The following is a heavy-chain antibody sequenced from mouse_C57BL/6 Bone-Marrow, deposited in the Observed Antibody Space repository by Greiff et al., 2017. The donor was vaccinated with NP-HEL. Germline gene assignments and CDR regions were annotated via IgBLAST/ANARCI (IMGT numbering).Heavy chain of an antibody. V-gene: IGHV3-6*01. D-gene: IGHD2-4*01. Sequence: EVQLQESGPGLVKPSQSLSLTCSVTGYSITSGYYWNWIRQFPGNKLEWMGYISYDGSNNYNPSLKNRISITRDTSKNQFFLKLNSVTTEDTTTYYCARVRYDYDHDYFDYWGQGTTLTVSS. CDR2: ISYDGSN. CDR3: ARVRYDYDHDYFDY. CDR1: GYSITSGYY. J-gene: IGHJ2*01.